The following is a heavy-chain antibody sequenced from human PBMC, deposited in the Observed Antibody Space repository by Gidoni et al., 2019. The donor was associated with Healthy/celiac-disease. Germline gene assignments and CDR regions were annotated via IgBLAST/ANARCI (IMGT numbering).Heavy chain of an antibody. D-gene: IGHD6-13*01. J-gene: IGHJ5*02. Sequence: EVQLVESGGGLVQPGGSLRLSCAASGFTFSTYWMHWVRQAPGKGLVWVSRINSYGSSTSYADSVKGRFTISRDNAKNTLYLQMNRLRAEDTAVYYCARGVSGSSLNWFDPWGQGTLVTVSS. V-gene: IGHV3-74*01. CDR1: GFTFSTYW. CDR2: INSYGSST. CDR3: ARGVSGSSLNWFDP.